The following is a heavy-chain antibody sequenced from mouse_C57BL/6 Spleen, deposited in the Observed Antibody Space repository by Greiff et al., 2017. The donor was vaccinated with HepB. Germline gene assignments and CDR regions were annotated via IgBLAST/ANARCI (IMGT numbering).Heavy chain of an antibody. CDR3: ARDLGGLRRGYYYAMDY. Sequence: EVNLVESEGGLVQPGSSMKLSCTASGFTFSDYYMAWVRQVPEKGLEWVANINYDGSSTYYLDSLKSRFIISRDNAKNILYLQMSSLKSEDTATYYCARDLGGLRRGYYYAMDYWGQGTSVTVSS. CDR2: INYDGSST. D-gene: IGHD2-4*01. V-gene: IGHV5-16*01. J-gene: IGHJ4*01. CDR1: GFTFSDYY.